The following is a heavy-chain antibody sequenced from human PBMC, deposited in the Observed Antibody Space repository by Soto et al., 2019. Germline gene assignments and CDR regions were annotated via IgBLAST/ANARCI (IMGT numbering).Heavy chain of an antibody. CDR2: IVVGGGNT. V-gene: IGHV1-58*02. Sequence: QIQLVQSGPEVRKPGTSVKVSCKTSGFTFLSSAMQWVRQARGQRLEWIGWIVVGGGNTNYAQKFQGRVTITRDVSTGTGYMEMSSLSSDDTAVYYCAAIPGWLRLDPGDPWGQGTLVTVSS. CDR1: GFTFLSSA. J-gene: IGHJ5*02. D-gene: IGHD5-12*01. CDR3: AAIPGWLRLDPGDP.